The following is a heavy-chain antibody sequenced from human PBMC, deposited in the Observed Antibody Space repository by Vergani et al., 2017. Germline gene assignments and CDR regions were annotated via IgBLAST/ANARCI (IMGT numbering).Heavy chain of an antibody. CDR2: IYYSGRT. D-gene: IGHD4-17*01. CDR3: ARSTLHDYGDYEVWFDP. J-gene: IGHJ5*02. V-gene: IGHV4-59*01. Sequence: QVQLQESGPGLVKPSETLSLTCTVSGGSISSYYWSWIRPPPGKGLEWIGYIYYSGRTNYNPSLKSRVTISVDTSKNQFSLKLSSVTAADTAVYYCARSTLHDYGDYEVWFDPWGQGTLVTVSS. CDR1: GGSISSYY.